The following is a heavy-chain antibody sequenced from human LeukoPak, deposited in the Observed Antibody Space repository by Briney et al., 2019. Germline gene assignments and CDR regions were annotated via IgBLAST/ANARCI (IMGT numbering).Heavy chain of an antibody. D-gene: IGHD1-26*01. CDR3: ARDSGKGDTAHMDV. CDR1: GGSISNYY. Sequence: KTSETLSLTCTVSGGSISNYYWSRIRQPAGKGLEWIGHVYTSGSTNYNPSLKSRVTMSVDTSKNQFSLRLSSVTAADTAVYYCARDSGKGDTAHMDVWGKGTTVTVSS. V-gene: IGHV4-4*07. J-gene: IGHJ6*03. CDR2: VYTSGST.